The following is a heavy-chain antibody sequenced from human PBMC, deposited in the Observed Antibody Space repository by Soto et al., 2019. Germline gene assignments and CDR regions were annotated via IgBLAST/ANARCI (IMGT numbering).Heavy chain of an antibody. CDR1: GFTFSNYA. J-gene: IGHJ4*02. V-gene: IGHV3-23*01. CDR3: AKDRILDYYGSGSFFHDY. Sequence: GGSLRLSCAASGFTFSNYAMSWVRQAPGKGLEWVSSISGSGGSTYHADSVKGRFTISRDNSKNTLHLQMNSLRAEDTAVYYCAKDRILDYYGSGSFFHDYWGQGT. CDR2: ISGSGGST. D-gene: IGHD3-10*01.